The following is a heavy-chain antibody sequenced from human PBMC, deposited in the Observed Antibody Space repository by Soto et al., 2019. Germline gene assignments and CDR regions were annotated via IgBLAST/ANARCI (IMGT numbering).Heavy chain of an antibody. CDR2: IYSGST. CDR1: GYSITSDYY. D-gene: IGHD3-10*01. Sequence: RSLTCAVSGYSITSDYYWGWIRQPPGKGLEWIGSIYSGSTYYNPSLKSRVTISVDTSKNQFSLRLTSVTAADTAMYYCAKKGYYPSGKINFFDSWGQGTLVTVSS. J-gene: IGHJ4*02. CDR3: AKKGYYPSGKINFFDS. V-gene: IGHV4-38-2*01.